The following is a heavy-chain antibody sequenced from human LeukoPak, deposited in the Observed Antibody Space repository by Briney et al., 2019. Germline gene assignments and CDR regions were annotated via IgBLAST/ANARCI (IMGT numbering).Heavy chain of an antibody. CDR3: ASRTRYYYDSSGYLTDAFDI. Sequence: ASVKVSCKASGYTFTSYYMHWVRQAPGQGLEWMGWISAYNGNTNYAQKLQGRVTMTTDTSTSTAYMELRSLRSDDTAVYYCASRTRYYYDSSGYLTDAFDIWGQGTMVTVSS. V-gene: IGHV1-18*04. D-gene: IGHD3-22*01. J-gene: IGHJ3*02. CDR1: GYTFTSYY. CDR2: ISAYNGNT.